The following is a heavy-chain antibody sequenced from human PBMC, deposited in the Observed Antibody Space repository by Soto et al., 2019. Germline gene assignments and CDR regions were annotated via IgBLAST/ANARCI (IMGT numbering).Heavy chain of an antibody. D-gene: IGHD3-22*01. CDR2: ISPSNGNT. CDR3: ARDQNFFDSSGYYDH. V-gene: IGHV1-18*04. J-gene: IGHJ5*02. Sequence: QIQLVQSAAEVKKPGASVKVSCKTSGYTFVSSAIGWVRQAPGQGLEWMGWISPSNGNTNFAQRFRGRVTLTTDTSTDIVYMDLGSLKSDDTAVYYCARDQNFFDSSGYYDHWGQGTLITVSS. CDR1: GYTFVSSA.